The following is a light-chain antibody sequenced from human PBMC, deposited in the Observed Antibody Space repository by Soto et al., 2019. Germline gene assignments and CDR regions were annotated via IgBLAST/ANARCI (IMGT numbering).Light chain of an antibody. J-gene: IGKJ4*01. CDR1: QTISTY. CDR3: QQSYSTLT. Sequence: DIQLTQSPSYLSASVGDRVTITCRASQTISTYLNWYQQKPGKATKVLIYAASSLQSGVPSRFSGSGSGTAFTLTISSLQPEDFATYYCQQSYSTLTFGGGTKVEIK. CDR2: AAS. V-gene: IGKV1-39*01.